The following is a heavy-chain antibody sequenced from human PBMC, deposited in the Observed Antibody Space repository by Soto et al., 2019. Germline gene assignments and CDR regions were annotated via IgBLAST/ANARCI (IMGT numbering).Heavy chain of an antibody. CDR2: ISGDSGNT. Sequence: GASVKVSCKASGYMFTRSAMHWVRQAPGRRLEWMGWISGDSGNTKYSPKLQDRVTITRDTSASTAYMELSSLRSEDTALYYCARDGVAAGNINFDYWGQGTLVTVSS. V-gene: IGHV1-3*01. CDR1: GYMFTRSA. D-gene: IGHD6-19*01. J-gene: IGHJ4*01. CDR3: ARDGVAAGNINFDY.